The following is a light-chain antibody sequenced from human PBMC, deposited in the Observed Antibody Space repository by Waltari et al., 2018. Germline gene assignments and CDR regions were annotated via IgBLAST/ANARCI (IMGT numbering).Light chain of an antibody. V-gene: IGKV2-30*02. Sequence: DAVLTQSPLPLPVTLGQAVPISCRSSQRLVHSDGNTYLNWLHQRPGQSPRRLIYKVYNRDSGVPDRFSGSGSGTDFTLKISRVEAEDVGVYYCMEGTDWPWTFGQGTKVEIQ. CDR1: QRLVHSDGNTY. J-gene: IGKJ1*01. CDR2: KVY. CDR3: MEGTDWPWT.